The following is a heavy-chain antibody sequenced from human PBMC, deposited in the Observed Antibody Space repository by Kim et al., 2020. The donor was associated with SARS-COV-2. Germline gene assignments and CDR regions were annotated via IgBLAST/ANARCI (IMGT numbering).Heavy chain of an antibody. CDR2: IYYSGST. Sequence: SETLSRTCTVSGGSISSGGYYWSWIRQHPGKGLEWIGYIYYSGSTYYNPSLKSRVTISVDTSKNQFSLKLSSVTAADTAVYYCARHCSGGSCYSWYFDYWGQGTLVTVSS. D-gene: IGHD2-15*01. V-gene: IGHV4-31*03. CDR1: GGSISSGGYY. CDR3: ARHCSGGSCYSWYFDY. J-gene: IGHJ4*02.